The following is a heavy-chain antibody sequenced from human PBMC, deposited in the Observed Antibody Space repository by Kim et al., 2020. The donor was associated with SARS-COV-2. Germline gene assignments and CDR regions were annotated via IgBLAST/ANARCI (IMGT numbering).Heavy chain of an antibody. CDR3: ARAVDYYDSSGPTPFFDY. V-gene: IGHV4-59*01. J-gene: IGHJ4*02. D-gene: IGHD3-22*01. Sequence: KSRVTISVDTSKNQFSLKLISVTAADTAVYYCARAVDYYDSSGPTPFFDYWGQGTLVTVSS.